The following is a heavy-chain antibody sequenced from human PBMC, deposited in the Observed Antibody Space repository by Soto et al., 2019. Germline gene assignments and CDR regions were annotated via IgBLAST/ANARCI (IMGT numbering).Heavy chain of an antibody. CDR3: ARISESGGSDN. Sequence: QVQLVESGGGVVQPGRSLRLSCAASGFTFSSYGMHWVRQAPGKGLEWVAVIWYDGSNKYYADSVKGRFTISRDNSKNTLHLQMNRLRPEDTAVYYCARISESGGSDNRGQGTLVTVSS. CDR1: GFTFSSYG. V-gene: IGHV3-33*01. CDR2: IWYDGSNK. D-gene: IGHD1-26*01. J-gene: IGHJ4*02.